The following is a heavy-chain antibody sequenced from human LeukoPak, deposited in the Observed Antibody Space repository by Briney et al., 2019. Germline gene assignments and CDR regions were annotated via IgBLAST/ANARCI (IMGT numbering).Heavy chain of an antibody. CDR2: ISWNSGSI. CDR1: GFTFDDYA. V-gene: IGHV3-9*03. D-gene: IGHD6-13*01. CDR3: AKDVRAAAGTPYFDY. Sequence: GGSLRLSCAASGFTFDDYAMHWVRQAPGKGLEWVSGISWNSGSIGYADSVKGRFTISRDNAKKSLYLQMNGLRAEDMALYYCAKDVRAAAGTPYFDYWGQGTLVTVSS. J-gene: IGHJ4*02.